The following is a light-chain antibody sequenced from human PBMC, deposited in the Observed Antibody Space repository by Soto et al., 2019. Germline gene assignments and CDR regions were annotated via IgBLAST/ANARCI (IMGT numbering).Light chain of an antibody. V-gene: IGKV3-11*01. CDR1: QSIGSC. Sequence: EIVLTQSPATLSLSPGERATLSCRASQSIGSCLAWYQQRPGQPPRLLIYDASNRATGIPARFSGSGSGTDFTLTISSLEPEDFAVYYCQQRNNWQAFGQGTRLEIK. CDR2: DAS. J-gene: IGKJ5*01. CDR3: QQRNNWQA.